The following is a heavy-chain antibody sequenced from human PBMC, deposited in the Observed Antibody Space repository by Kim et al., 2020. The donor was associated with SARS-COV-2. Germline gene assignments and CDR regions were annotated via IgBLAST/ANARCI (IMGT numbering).Heavy chain of an antibody. V-gene: IGHV1-3*01. CDR1: GYTFTSYA. Sequence: ASVKVSCKASGYTFTSYAMHWVRQAPGQRLEWMGWINAGNGNTKYSQKSQGRDTITRDTSASTAYMELSSLRSEDTAVYCCSRYGRVARGEDACVIRGQG. CDR2: INAGNGNT. CDR3: SRYGRVARGEDACVI. D-gene: IGHD3-10*01. J-gene: IGHJ3*02.